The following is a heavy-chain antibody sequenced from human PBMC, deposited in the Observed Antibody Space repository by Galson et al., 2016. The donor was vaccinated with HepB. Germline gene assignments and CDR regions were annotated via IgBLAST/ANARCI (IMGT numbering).Heavy chain of an antibody. D-gene: IGHD2-2*01. CDR1: GFSFSDYY. CDR2: ITSRGTTI. CDR3: VRDLGSCSGANCYAGFPYYFDY. J-gene: IGHJ4*02. Sequence: SLRLSCAASGFSFSDYYMSWIRQAPGRGLEWVSYITSRGTTIYYADSVKGRFTISRDDAKNSLYLQMNSLRVEDTAVYYCVRDLGSCSGANCYAGFPYYFDYWGQGTLVTVSS. V-gene: IGHV3-11*01.